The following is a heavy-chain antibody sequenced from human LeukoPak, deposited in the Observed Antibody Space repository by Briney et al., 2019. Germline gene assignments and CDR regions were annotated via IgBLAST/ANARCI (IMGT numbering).Heavy chain of an antibody. D-gene: IGHD3-22*01. V-gene: IGHV3-23*01. J-gene: IGHJ1*01. CDR2: ISGGGGST. Sequence: PGGSLRLSCAASGFTFSSYAMSWVRQAPGKGLEWVSGISGGGGSTYYADSVKGRFTISRDNSKNTLSLQMNGLRADDTAIYYCAKTMYYFDSSGYYYFQDWGQGTLVTVSS. CDR1: GFTFSSYA. CDR3: AKTMYYFDSSGYYYFQD.